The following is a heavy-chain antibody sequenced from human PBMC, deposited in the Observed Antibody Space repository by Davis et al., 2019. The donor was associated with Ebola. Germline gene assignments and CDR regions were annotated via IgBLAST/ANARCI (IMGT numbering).Heavy chain of an antibody. Sequence: AASVTVSCKASVCTFSSYAISWVRQAPGQGLEGMGGIIPIFGTANYAQKLQGRVTITTDTSTSTDYMELRSLRSDGTDVYYCVTGYSRTLDYWGQGTLVTVSS. D-gene: IGHD5-18*01. CDR2: IIPIFGTA. CDR1: VCTFSSYA. J-gene: IGHJ4*02. V-gene: IGHV1-69*05. CDR3: VTGYSRTLDY.